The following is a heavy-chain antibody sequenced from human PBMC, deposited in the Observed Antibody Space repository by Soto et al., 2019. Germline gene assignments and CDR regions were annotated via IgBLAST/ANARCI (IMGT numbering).Heavy chain of an antibody. D-gene: IGHD6-6*01. CDR2: TYYRSKWYN. V-gene: IGHV6-1*01. Sequence: SQTLSLTCAISVDIVASNSAAWNCIRQSPSRGLEWLGRTYYRSKWYNDYAVSVKSRITINPDTSKNQFSLQLNSVTPEDTAVYYWARAAYYSSSSFWFDPWGQGTLVTVSS. CDR3: ARAAYYSSSSFWFDP. CDR1: VDIVASNSAA. J-gene: IGHJ5*02.